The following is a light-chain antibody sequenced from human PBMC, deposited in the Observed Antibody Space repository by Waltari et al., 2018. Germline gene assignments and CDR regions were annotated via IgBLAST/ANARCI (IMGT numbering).Light chain of an antibody. CDR1: SRDFGNYHF. J-gene: IGLJ3*02. CDR2: EVT. CDR3: SSFAGRWV. Sequence: QSALTQPPSASGSPGQSVTISCPGTSRDFGNYHFVSWYQQHPGKAPKIIIYEVTKRSSGVPDRFSGSKSGNTASLTVSGLQAEDEADYYCSSFAGRWVFGGGTKLTVL. V-gene: IGLV2-8*01.